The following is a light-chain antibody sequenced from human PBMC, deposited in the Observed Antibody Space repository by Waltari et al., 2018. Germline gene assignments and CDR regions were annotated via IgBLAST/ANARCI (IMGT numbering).Light chain of an antibody. CDR1: QTVTSNY. V-gene: IGKV3-20*01. J-gene: IGKJ1*01. CDR3: QQYASSRT. Sequence: DIVLAQSPGTLSLSPGERATLSCRASQTVTSNYLSWYQQKPGQAPRLLIFGASSRATGIPDRFSGSGSGTDFTLTITRLEPEDFVVYYCQQYASSRTFGQGTRVEIK. CDR2: GAS.